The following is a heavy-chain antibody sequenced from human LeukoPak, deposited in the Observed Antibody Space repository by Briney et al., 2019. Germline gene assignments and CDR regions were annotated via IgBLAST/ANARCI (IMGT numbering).Heavy chain of an antibody. J-gene: IGHJ6*03. CDR2: IYYSGST. D-gene: IGHD5-18*01. CDR1: GGSISSSSYY. CDR3: ARDHGYSYGFWNYYYYYMDV. Sequence: SETLSLTCTVSGGSISSSSYYWGWIRQPPGKGLEWIGRIYYSGSTYYNPYGKSQFTIAVKTNKNKVSLKLSSVTAADTAVYYCARDHGYSYGFWNYYYYYMDVWGKGTTVTISS. V-gene: IGHV4-39*07.